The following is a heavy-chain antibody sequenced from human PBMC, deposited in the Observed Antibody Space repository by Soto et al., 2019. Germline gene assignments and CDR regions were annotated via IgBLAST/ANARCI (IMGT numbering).Heavy chain of an antibody. CDR1: GFTFSSYG. V-gene: IGHV3-30*18. CDR2: ISYDGSNK. D-gene: IGHD3-3*01. CDR3: AKARRVLRFLESFDY. J-gene: IGHJ4*02. Sequence: WGSLRLSCAASGFTFSSYGMHWVRQAPGKGLEWVAVISYDGSNKYYADSVKGRFTISRDNSKNTLYLQMNSLRAEDTAVYYCAKARRVLRFLESFDYWGQGTLVTVSS.